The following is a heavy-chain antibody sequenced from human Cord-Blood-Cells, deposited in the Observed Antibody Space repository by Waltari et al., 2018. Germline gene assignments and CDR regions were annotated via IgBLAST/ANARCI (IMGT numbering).Heavy chain of an antibody. CDR1: GGSFSGYY. CDR3: ATVDTAMVTFDY. D-gene: IGHD5-18*01. J-gene: IGHJ4*02. V-gene: IGHV4-34*01. CDR2: INHSGST. Sequence: QVQLQQWGAGLLKPSETLSLTCAVYGGSFSGYYWSWIRQPPGKGLEWSGEINHSGSTNYNPSLKSRVTISVDTSKNQFSLKLSSVTAADTAVYYCATVDTAMVTFDYWGQGTLVTVSS.